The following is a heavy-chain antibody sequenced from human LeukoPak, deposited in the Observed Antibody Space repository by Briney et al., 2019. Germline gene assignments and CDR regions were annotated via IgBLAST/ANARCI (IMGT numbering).Heavy chain of an antibody. Sequence: SETLSLTCAVSGYSISSGYYWGWIRQPPGKGLEWIGNIYRSGTTYYNPSLKSRVTISVDTSKNQFSLKLTSVTAADAAVYYCAGQDGTRIFDYWGQGTMVTVSS. V-gene: IGHV4-38-2*01. CDR1: GYSISSGYY. CDR2: IYRSGTT. D-gene: IGHD2-15*01. CDR3: AGQDGTRIFDY. J-gene: IGHJ3*01.